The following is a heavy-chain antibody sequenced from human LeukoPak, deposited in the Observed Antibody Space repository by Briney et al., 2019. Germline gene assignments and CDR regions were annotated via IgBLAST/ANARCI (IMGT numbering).Heavy chain of an antibody. CDR2: IYTDGSST. J-gene: IGHJ4*02. D-gene: IGHD1-14*01. V-gene: IGHV3-74*01. CDR3: ARGASNRFDY. Sequence: GGSLRLSCAASGCTFSNYWMLWVRQAPGKGLVWVSRIYTDGSSTNYADSVKGRFTISRDNAKNTLYLQMNSLRGEDTAVYYCARGASNRFDYWGQGTLVTVSS. CDR1: GCTFSNYW.